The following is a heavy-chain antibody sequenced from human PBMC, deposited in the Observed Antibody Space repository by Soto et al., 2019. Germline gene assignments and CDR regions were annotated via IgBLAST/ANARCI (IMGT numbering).Heavy chain of an antibody. J-gene: IGHJ4*02. CDR3: ASLSLGSRVPFDY. CDR2: TSYDGSNK. V-gene: IGHV3-30-3*01. D-gene: IGHD6-6*01. Sequence: GGSLRLSCAASGFTFSSYAMHWVRQAPGKGLEWVAVTSYDGSNKYYADSVKGRFTISRDNSKNTLYLQMNSLRAEDTAVYYCASLSLGSRVPFDYWGQGTLVTVSS. CDR1: GFTFSSYA.